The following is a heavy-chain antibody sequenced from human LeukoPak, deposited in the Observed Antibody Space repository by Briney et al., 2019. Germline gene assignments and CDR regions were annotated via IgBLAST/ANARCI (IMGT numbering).Heavy chain of an antibody. CDR2: IIPIYCTT. CDR1: VGTFNSYA. J-gene: IGHJ4*02. D-gene: IGHD3-16*02. V-gene: IGHV1-69*05. CDR3: AREQASTYHYVWGSYRYTSDY. Sequence: SSVTVSFKASVGTFNSYAINWVRQAPGQGLEWMGMIIPIYCTTNYAQKFQGRITITLDESTDESTSTAYMELSSLRSDDTALYYCAREQASTYHYVWGSYRYTSDYWGQGTLVTVSS.